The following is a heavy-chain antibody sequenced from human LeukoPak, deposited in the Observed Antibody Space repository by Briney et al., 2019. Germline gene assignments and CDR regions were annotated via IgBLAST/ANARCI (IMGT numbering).Heavy chain of an antibody. J-gene: IGHJ3*02. CDR2: IRSKAYGGTT. CDR1: GFTFGDYA. Sequence: GGSLRLSCTASGFTFGDYAMRWVRQAPGKGVEWVGFIRSKAYGGTTEYAASVKGRFTISRDDSKSIAYLQMNSLKTEDTAVYYCTRQIAVAGGGAFDIWGQGTMVTVSS. CDR3: TRQIAVAGGGAFDI. V-gene: IGHV3-49*04. D-gene: IGHD6-19*01.